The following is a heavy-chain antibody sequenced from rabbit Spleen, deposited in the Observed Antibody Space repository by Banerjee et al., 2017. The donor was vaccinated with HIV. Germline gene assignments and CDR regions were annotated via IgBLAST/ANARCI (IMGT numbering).Heavy chain of an antibody. J-gene: IGHJ6*01. D-gene: IGHD8-1*01. V-gene: IGHV1S40*01. Sequence: QSLEESGGGLVQHEGSLTLTCTASGVSFNSNYYMCWVRQAPGKGLEWIACIDTGSSGFTYFATWAKGRVTISKTSSTTVTLQMTSLTAADTAAYFCARDTGSSFSSYGMDLWGPGTLVTVS. CDR2: IDTGSSGFT. CDR3: ARDTGSSFSSYGMDL. CDR1: GVSFNSNYY.